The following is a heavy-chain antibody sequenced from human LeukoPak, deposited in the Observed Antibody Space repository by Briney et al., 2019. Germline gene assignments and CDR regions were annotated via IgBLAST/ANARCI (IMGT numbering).Heavy chain of an antibody. CDR2: ISDGSSTI. CDR1: GFTFSNYN. Sequence: GGSLRLSCAASGFTFSNYNLNWVRQAPGKGLEWVSYISDGSSTIYYADSVRGRFTISRDNAKNSLYLQINSLGDEDTAVYYCARETVGLDYWGQGTLVTVSS. CDR3: ARETVGLDY. J-gene: IGHJ4*02. D-gene: IGHD4-17*01. V-gene: IGHV3-48*02.